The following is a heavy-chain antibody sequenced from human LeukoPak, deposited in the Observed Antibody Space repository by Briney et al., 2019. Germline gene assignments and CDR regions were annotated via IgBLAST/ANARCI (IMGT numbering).Heavy chain of an antibody. J-gene: IGHJ4*02. CDR3: AIVDTAGYFDY. Sequence: AASVKVSCKASGGTFSSYAISWVRQAPGQGLEWMGGIIPIFGTANYAQKFQGRVTITADKSTSTAYMELSSLRSEDTAVYYCAIVDTAGYFDYWGQGTLVTVSS. CDR1: GGTFSSYA. V-gene: IGHV1-69*06. CDR2: IIPIFGTA. D-gene: IGHD5-18*01.